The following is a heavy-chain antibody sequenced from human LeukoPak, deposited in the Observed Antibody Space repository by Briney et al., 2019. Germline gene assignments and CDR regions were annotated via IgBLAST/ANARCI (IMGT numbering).Heavy chain of an antibody. CDR2: INTNTGNP. CDR3: ARDLSDRLLSVWFDP. V-gene: IGHV7-4-1*01. CDR1: GYTFTSYA. J-gene: IGHJ5*02. D-gene: IGHD2-2*01. Sequence: ASVKVSCKASGYTFTSYAMNWVRQAPGQGLEWMGWINTNTGNPTYAQGFTGRFVFSLDTSVSTAYLQICSLKAEDTAVYYCARDLSDRLLSVWFDPWGQGTLVTVSS.